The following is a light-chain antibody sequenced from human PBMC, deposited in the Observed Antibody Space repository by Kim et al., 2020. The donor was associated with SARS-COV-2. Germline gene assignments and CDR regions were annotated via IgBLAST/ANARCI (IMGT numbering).Light chain of an antibody. CDR3: QQLNSYPRLT. V-gene: IGKV1-9*01. CDR2: AAS. CDR1: QGISSY. J-gene: IGKJ4*02. Sequence: DIQLTQSPSFLSASVGDRVTITCRASQGISSYLAWYQQKPGKDPKLLIYAASTLQSGVPSRFSGSGSGTEFTLTISSLQPEDFATYYCQQLNSYPRLTFGGGTKVYIK.